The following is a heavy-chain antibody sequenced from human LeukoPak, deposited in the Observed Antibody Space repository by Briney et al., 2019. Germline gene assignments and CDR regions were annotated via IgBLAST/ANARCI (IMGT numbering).Heavy chain of an antibody. Sequence: GGSLRLSCAASGFTLSSYEMNWVRQAPGKGGEGVSYISSSGSTGYYADSVKGRFTISRDNAKNSLYLQMNSLRAEDTAVYYCARFTIFEAFDIWGQGTMVTVSS. D-gene: IGHD3-3*01. CDR2: ISSSGSTG. J-gene: IGHJ3*02. CDR1: GFTLSSYE. V-gene: IGHV3-48*03. CDR3: ARFTIFEAFDI.